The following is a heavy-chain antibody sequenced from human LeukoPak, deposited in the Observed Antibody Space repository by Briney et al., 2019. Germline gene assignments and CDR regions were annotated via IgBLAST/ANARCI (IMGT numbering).Heavy chain of an antibody. Sequence: GGSLRLSCAASGFTFSSYAMHWVRQAPGKGLEWVAVISYDGSNKYYADSVKGRFTISRDNSKNTLYLQMSSLRAEDTAVYYCAKDRGGPIAVAGFNWFDPWGQGTLVTVSS. CDR3: AKDRGGPIAVAGFNWFDP. D-gene: IGHD6-19*01. J-gene: IGHJ5*02. CDR1: GFTFSSYA. V-gene: IGHV3-30-3*01. CDR2: ISYDGSNK.